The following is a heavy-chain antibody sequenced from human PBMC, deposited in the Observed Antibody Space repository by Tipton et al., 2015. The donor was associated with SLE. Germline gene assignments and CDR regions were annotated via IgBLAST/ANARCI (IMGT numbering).Heavy chain of an antibody. V-gene: IGHV1-8*01. J-gene: IGHJ3*02. CDR2: MNPNRANT. CDR3: ARGVTRGRSFDI. Sequence: QVQLVQSGPEVKKPGASVKVSCKASGYTFTSYDIHWVRQATGQGLEWMGWMNPNRANTGYAQKFQGRVTMTRNTSISTAYMELRSLRSDDTAVYYCARGVTRGRSFDIWGQGTMVTVSS. CDR1: GYTFTSYD.